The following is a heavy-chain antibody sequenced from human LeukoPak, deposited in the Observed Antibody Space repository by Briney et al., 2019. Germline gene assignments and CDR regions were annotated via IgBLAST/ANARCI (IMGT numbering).Heavy chain of an antibody. V-gene: IGHV3-74*01. D-gene: IGHD3-10*01. CDR2: INSDGSST. J-gene: IGHJ4*02. CDR3: AKDLSYYYGSGSYYTPDY. Sequence: QPGGSLRLSCAASGFTFSSYWMHWVRQAPGKGLVWVSRINSDGSSTSYADSVKGRFTISRDNAKNTLYLQMNSLRAEDTAVYYCAKDLSYYYGSGSYYTPDYWGQGTLVTVSS. CDR1: GFTFSSYW.